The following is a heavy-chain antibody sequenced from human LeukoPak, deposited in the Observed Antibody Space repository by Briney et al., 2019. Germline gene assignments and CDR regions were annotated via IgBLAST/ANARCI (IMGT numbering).Heavy chain of an antibody. Sequence: SETLSLTCTVSGGSISSYYWRWIRQPPGKGLEWIGYIYNSGSTNYNPSLKSRVTISVDTSKNQFSLKLSSVTAADTAVYYCARGYYDFWSGYKYYFDYWGQGTLVTVSS. V-gene: IGHV4-59*01. CDR1: GGSISSYY. CDR3: ARGYYDFWSGYKYYFDY. J-gene: IGHJ4*02. CDR2: IYNSGST. D-gene: IGHD3-3*01.